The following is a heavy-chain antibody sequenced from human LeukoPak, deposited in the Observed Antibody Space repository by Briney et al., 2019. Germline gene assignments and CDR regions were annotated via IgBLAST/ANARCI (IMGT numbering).Heavy chain of an antibody. V-gene: IGHV4-59*01. CDR3: ASGYDYWNWFAP. D-gene: IGHD5-12*01. CDR1: GGSISSYY. Sequence: SETLSLTCTVSGGSISSYYWSWIRQPPGKGLEWIGYIYYSGSTNYNPSLKSRVTISVDTSKNQFSLKLSSVTAADTAVYYCASGYDYWNWFAPWGQGTLVPVSS. CDR2: IYYSGST. J-gene: IGHJ5*02.